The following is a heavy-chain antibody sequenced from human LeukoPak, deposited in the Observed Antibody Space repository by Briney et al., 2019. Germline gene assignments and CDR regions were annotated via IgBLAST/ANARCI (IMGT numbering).Heavy chain of an antibody. V-gene: IGHV4-59*08. CDR3: ARSSLQLEPPRY. J-gene: IGHJ4*02. CDR2: IYYNGST. Sequence: SETLSLTCTVSGGSISSYYWSWIRQPPGKGLEWIGYIYYNGSTNYNPSLKSRVTISVDTSKNQFSLKLSSVTADDTAVYYCARSSLQLEPPRYWGQGTLVTVSS. CDR1: GGSISSYY. D-gene: IGHD1-1*01.